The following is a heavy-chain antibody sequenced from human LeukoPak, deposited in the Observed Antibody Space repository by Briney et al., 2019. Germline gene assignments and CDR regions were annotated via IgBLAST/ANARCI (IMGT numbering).Heavy chain of an antibody. V-gene: IGHV4-39*01. CDR2: IYYSGSA. Sequence: SETLSLTCTVSGGSISSSSYYWGWIRQPPGKGLEWIGSIYYSGSAYYNPSLKSRVTISVDTSKNQFSLKLSSVTAADTAVYYCARHALRLGDHGTYYFDYWGQGTLVTVSS. J-gene: IGHJ4*02. CDR3: ARHALRLGDHGTYYFDY. D-gene: IGHD3-16*01. CDR1: GGSISSSSYY.